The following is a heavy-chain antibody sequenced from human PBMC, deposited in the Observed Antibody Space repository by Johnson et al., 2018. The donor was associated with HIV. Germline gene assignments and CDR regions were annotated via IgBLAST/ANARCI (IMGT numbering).Heavy chain of an antibody. Sequence: MLLVESGGGVVQPGGSLRLSCAASGFTFSIYGMHWVRQAPGTGLEWVSGINWNGGSTGYADSVKGRFTISRDNAKNSLYLQMNSLRAEDTALYYCARAYSGSYSPRSAFDIWGQGTMVTVSS. CDR3: ARAYSGSYSPRSAFDI. D-gene: IGHD1-26*01. CDR1: GFTFSIYG. V-gene: IGHV3-20*04. CDR2: INWNGGST. J-gene: IGHJ3*02.